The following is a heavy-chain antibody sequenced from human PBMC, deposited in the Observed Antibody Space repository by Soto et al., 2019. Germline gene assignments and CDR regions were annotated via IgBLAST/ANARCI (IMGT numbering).Heavy chain of an antibody. J-gene: IGHJ4*02. CDR1: GGSISSYY. V-gene: IGHV4-4*07. CDR2: IYTSGST. Sequence: PSETLSLTCTVSGGSISSYYWSWIRQPAGKGLEWIGRIYTSGSTNYNPSLKSRVTMSVDTSKNQFSLKLSSVTAADTAVYYCARDRANSGWYINTDYWGQGTLVTVS. CDR3: ARDRANSGWYINTDY. D-gene: IGHD6-19*01.